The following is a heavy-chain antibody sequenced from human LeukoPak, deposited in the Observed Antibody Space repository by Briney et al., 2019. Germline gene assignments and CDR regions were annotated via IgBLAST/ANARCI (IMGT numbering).Heavy chain of an antibody. J-gene: IGHJ5*02. Sequence: GSSVKVSCKASGGTFSSYAISWVRQAPGQGLEWMGGIIPIFGTANYAQKFQGRVTITADESTSTAYMELSSLRSEDTAVYYCARDLRYSSSSPDWFDPWGQGTLVTVSS. V-gene: IGHV1-69*01. CDR1: GGTFSSYA. CDR3: ARDLRYSSSSPDWFDP. D-gene: IGHD6-6*01. CDR2: IIPIFGTA.